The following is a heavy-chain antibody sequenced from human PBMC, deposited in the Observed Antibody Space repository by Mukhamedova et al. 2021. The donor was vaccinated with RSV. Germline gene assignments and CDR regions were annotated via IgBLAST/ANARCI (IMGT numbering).Heavy chain of an antibody. CDR2: ISSGGTGT. V-gene: IGHV3-23*01. J-gene: IGHJ4*02. CDR3: AARVAPSLGKFNY. D-gene: IGHD7-27*01. Sequence: VSDISSGGTGTHYADSVKGRFTISRDNSKNTLYLQMNSLRAEDTAVYYCAARVAPSLGKFNYWGQGTLVTVSS.